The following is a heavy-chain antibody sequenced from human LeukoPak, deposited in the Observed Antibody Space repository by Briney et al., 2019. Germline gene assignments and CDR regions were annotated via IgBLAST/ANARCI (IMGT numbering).Heavy chain of an antibody. CDR3: AGSKVDTVYYYYMDV. Sequence: SVKVSCKASGGTFSSYAISWVRQAPGQGLEWMGGIIPIFGTANYAQKFQDRVTITTDESTSTAYMELSSLRSEDTAVYYCAGSKVDTVYYYYMDVWGKGTTVTVSS. CDR1: GGTFSSYA. CDR2: IIPIFGTA. V-gene: IGHV1-69*05. D-gene: IGHD5-18*01. J-gene: IGHJ6*03.